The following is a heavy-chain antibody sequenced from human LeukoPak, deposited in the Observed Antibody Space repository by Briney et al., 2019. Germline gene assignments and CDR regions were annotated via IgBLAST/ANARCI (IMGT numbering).Heavy chain of an antibody. CDR2: IYTSGST. J-gene: IGHJ6*03. Sequence: PSQTLSLTCTVSGGSISSGSYYWSWIRQPAGKGLEWIGRIYTSGSTNYNPSLKSRVTISVDTSKNQFSLKLSSVTAADTAVYYCARAPRGGYDPSRDYYYYMDVWGKGTTVTVSS. D-gene: IGHD5-12*01. CDR1: GGSISSGSYY. V-gene: IGHV4-61*02. CDR3: ARAPRGGYDPSRDYYYYMDV.